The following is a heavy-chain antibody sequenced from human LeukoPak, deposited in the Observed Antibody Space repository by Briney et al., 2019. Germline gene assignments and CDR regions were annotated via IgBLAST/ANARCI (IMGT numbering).Heavy chain of an antibody. CDR3: ARRRDYGGINFDY. CDR1: GGTFSSYA. CDR2: IIPIFGTA. Sequence: AVKVSCKASGGTFSSYAISWVRQAPGQGLEWMGGIIPIFGTANYAQKFQGRVTITADESTSTAYMELSSLRSEDTAVYYCARRRDYGGINFDYWGQGTLVTVSS. J-gene: IGHJ4*02. D-gene: IGHD4-23*01. V-gene: IGHV1-69*13.